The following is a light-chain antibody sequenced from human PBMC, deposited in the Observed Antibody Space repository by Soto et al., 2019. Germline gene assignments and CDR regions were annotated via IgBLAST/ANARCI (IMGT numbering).Light chain of an antibody. CDR2: AAS. CDR3: QKYDSVPLT. V-gene: IGKV1-27*01. Sequence: DIQMTQSPSSLSAPIGDSVTITCRASQGISNYLAWYQQRPGKVPKLLIYAASTLQSGVPSRFSGSGSGTDFTLTISSLQLEDVATYYCQKYDSVPLTFGGGTKVEIK. CDR1: QGISNY. J-gene: IGKJ4*01.